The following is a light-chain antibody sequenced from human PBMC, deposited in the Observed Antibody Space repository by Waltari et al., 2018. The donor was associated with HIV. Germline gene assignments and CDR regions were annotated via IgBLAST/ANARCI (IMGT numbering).Light chain of an antibody. J-gene: IGLJ2*01. V-gene: IGLV3-21*02. CDR3: QVWYTSTDHGVV. Sequence: SYVLAQPPSVSVAPGQTARITCGGNYIGSKSVHWYQQKPGQAPVLVVYNDSGRPSGIPERFSGSNSGNTATLTISRVEGGDEADYYCQVWYTSTDHGVVFGGGTKLTVL. CDR2: NDS. CDR1: YIGSKS.